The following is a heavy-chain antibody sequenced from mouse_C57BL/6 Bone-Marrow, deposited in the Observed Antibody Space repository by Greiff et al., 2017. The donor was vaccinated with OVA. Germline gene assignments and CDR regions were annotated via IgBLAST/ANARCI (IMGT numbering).Heavy chain of an antibody. V-gene: IGHV1-81*01. CDR3: AKLGREEGFAY. CDR2: IYPRSGNT. Sequence: VNVVESGAELARPGASVKLSCKASGYTFTSYGISWVKQRTGQGLEWIGEIYPRSGNTYYNEKFKGKATLTADKSSSTAYMELRSLTSEDSAVYFCAKLGREEGFAYWGQGTLVTVSA. CDR1: GYTFTSYG. J-gene: IGHJ3*01. D-gene: IGHD4-1*01.